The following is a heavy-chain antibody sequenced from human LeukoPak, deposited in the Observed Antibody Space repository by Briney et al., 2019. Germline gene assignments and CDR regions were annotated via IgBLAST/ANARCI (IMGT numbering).Heavy chain of an antibody. CDR2: ISTSGNPI. V-gene: IGHV3-48*01. CDR3: ARDQWLDY. Sequence: GGSLRLSCRASGFAFSGYIMNWVRQAPGKGLEWVSYISTSGNPIYYADAVKGRFTVSRDNAKNSLYLQMNSLRAEDTAVYYCARDQWLDYWGQGTLVTVSS. CDR1: GFAFSGYI. D-gene: IGHD6-19*01. J-gene: IGHJ4*02.